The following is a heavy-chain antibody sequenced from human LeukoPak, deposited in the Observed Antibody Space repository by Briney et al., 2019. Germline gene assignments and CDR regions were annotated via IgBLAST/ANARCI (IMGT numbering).Heavy chain of an antibody. V-gene: IGHV3-23*01. J-gene: IGHJ4*02. CDR1: GXTFSNYA. CDR3: GKGLGALDY. D-gene: IGHD7-27*01. Sequence: GGSLRLSCAASGXTFSNYAMSWVRQAPGKGLEWVSGISVSVGSTYYADSVKGRVTISRDNSKNTLYLQMNTLRAEDTAVYYCGKGLGALDYWGQGTLVTVSS. CDR2: ISVSVGST.